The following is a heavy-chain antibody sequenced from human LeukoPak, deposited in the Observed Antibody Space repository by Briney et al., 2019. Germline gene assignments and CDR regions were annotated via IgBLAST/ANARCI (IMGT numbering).Heavy chain of an antibody. J-gene: IGHJ6*04. V-gene: IGHV3-30*18. D-gene: IGHD4-17*01. CDR2: ISYDGSNK. Sequence: PGGSLRLSCAASGFTFSSYGMHWVRQAAGKGLEWVAVISYDGSNKYYADSVKGRFTISRDNSKNTLYLQMNSLRAEDTAVYYCAKADYGDYPYYYYGMDVWGKGTTVTVSS. CDR1: GFTFSSYG. CDR3: AKADYGDYPYYYYGMDV.